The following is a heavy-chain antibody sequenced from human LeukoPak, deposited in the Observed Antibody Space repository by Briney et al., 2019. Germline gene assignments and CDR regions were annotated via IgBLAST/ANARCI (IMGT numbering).Heavy chain of an antibody. CDR2: IKSKTDGGTR. Sequence: PGGSLRLSCAASGFTFSNAWMNWVRQAPGKGLEWVGRIKSKTDGGTRDYAAPVKGRFTISRDDSKNTLYLQMNSLKTEDTAVYYCTLDGDYDDSSTNFDYWGQGTLVTVSS. CDR3: TLDGDYDDSSTNFDY. CDR1: GFTFSNAW. J-gene: IGHJ4*02. V-gene: IGHV3-15*07. D-gene: IGHD3-22*01.